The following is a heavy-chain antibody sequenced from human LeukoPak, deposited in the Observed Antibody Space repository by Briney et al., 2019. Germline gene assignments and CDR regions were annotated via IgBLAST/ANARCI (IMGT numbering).Heavy chain of an antibody. CDR2: IKQDGSEK. V-gene: IGHV3-7*01. Sequence: GGSLRLSCAASGFTFSSYWMSWVRQAPGKGLEWVANIKQDGSEKYYVDSVKGRFTISRDNDKNSLYLQMNSLRAEDTAVYYCARLGYCSGGSCYSSYYFDYWGQGTLVTVSS. CDR1: GFTFSSYW. J-gene: IGHJ4*02. CDR3: ARLGYCSGGSCYSSYYFDY. D-gene: IGHD2-15*01.